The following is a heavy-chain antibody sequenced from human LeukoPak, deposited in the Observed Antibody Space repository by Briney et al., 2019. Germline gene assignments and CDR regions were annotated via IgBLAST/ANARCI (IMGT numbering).Heavy chain of an antibody. CDR3: ARDSYSSIAAPQLDY. CDR2: ISSNGGST. J-gene: IGHJ4*02. CDR1: GFTFSSYA. D-gene: IGHD6-6*01. V-gene: IGHV3-64*01. Sequence: GGSLRLSCAASGFTFSSYAMHWVRQAPGKGLEYVSAISSNGGSTYYANSVKGRFTISRDNSKNTLYLQMGSLRAEDMAVYYCARDSYSSIAAPQLDYWGQGTLVTVSS.